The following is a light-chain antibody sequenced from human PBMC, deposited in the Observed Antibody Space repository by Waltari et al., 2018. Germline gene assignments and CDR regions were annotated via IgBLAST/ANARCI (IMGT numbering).Light chain of an antibody. CDR2: RTS. J-gene: IGKJ1*01. CDR1: QSISYW. CDR3: QQYSTAPWT. Sequence: DTQLTQSPSTLSASVGDGVTITCRASQSISYWLAWYQQKPGKAPKVLIYRTSSLEDGVPSRFSGSRSGTEFTLSISSLQAEDVAVYYCQQYSTAPWTFGQGTKVEIK. V-gene: IGKV1-5*03.